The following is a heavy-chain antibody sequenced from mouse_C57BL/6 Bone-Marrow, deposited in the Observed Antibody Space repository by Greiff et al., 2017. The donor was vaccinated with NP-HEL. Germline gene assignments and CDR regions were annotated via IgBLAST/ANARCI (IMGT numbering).Heavy chain of an antibody. J-gene: IGHJ3*01. D-gene: IGHD1-1*01. V-gene: IGHV5-6*02. CDR1: GFTFSSYG. CDR3: ARRYYGSSYPAWFAY. CDR2: ISSGGSYT. Sequence: EVKVVESGGDLVKPGGSLKLSCAASGFTFSSYGMSWVRQTPDKRLEWVATISSGGSYTYYPDSVKGRFTISRDNAKNTLYLQMSSLKSEDTAMYYCARRYYGSSYPAWFAYWGQGTLVTVSA.